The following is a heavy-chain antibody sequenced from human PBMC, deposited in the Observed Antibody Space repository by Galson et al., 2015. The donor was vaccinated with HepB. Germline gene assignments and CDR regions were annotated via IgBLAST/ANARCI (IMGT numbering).Heavy chain of an antibody. CDR2: IWYDGSNK. D-gene: IGHD6-19*01. J-gene: IGHJ4*02. CDR3: AAHIAVAGTGSYYFDY. V-gene: IGHV3-33*01. Sequence: SLRLSCAASGFTFSSYGMHWVRQAPGKGLEWVAVIWYDGSNKYYADSVKGRFTISRDNSKNTLYLQMNSLRAEDTAVYYCAAHIAVAGTGSYYFDYWGQGTLVTVSS. CDR1: GFTFSSYG.